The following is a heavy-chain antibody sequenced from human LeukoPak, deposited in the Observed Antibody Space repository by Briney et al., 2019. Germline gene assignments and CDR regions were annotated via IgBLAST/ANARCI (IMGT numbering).Heavy chain of an antibody. CDR3: ARSYYGSGTSYGMDV. CDR1: GFTFRRHW. CDR2: IKQDGSEK. Sequence: PGVSLRLSCAVSGFTFRRHWMSWVRQAPGKGLEWLANIKQDGSEKYYVDSVEGRFTISRDNAKNSLYLQMNSLRAEDTAVYYCARSYYGSGTSYGMDVWGQGTTVTVSS. D-gene: IGHD3-10*01. V-gene: IGHV3-7*01. J-gene: IGHJ6*02.